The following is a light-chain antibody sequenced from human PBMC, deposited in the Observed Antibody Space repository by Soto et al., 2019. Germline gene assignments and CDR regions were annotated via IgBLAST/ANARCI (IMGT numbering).Light chain of an antibody. J-gene: IGLJ1*01. CDR3: AAWDDSLNGYV. Sequence: QSVLTQPPSASGTPGQRVTISCSGRSSNIGSNTVNWYQQLPGTAPKLRIYSNNQRPSGVPDRFSGSKSGTSGSLAISGLQSDDEADYYCAAWDDSLNGYVFGTGTKLTVL. CDR2: SNN. V-gene: IGLV1-44*01. CDR1: SSNIGSNT.